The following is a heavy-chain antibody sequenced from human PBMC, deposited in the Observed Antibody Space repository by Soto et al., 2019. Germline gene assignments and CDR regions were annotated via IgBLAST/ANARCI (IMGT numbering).Heavy chain of an antibody. CDR1: GFPFSIYG. CDR2: IWSEGSNK. J-gene: IGHJ2*01. Sequence: QMQLVESGGGVVQPGRSLRLSCGASGFPFSIYGIHWVRQAPGKGLEWVAVIWSEGSNKYYGDSVKGRFTISRDNSKNTLYLQMTSLRAEDTAVYYCVSASGPFDLWGRGTLVTVSS. CDR3: VSASGPFDL. V-gene: IGHV3-33*01.